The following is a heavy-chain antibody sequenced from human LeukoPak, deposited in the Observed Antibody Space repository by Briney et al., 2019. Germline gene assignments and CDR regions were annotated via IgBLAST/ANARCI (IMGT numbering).Heavy chain of an antibody. D-gene: IGHD3-10*01. CDR1: GGSISSYY. Sequence: SETLSLTCTVSGGSISSYYWSWIRQPPGKGLEWIGYIYYSGSTNYNPSLKSRVTISVDTSKNQFSLKLSSVTAADTAVYYCASTSKYIGSGRDDSFDIWGQGTMVTVSS. J-gene: IGHJ3*02. CDR2: IYYSGST. V-gene: IGHV4-59*01. CDR3: ASTSKYIGSGRDDSFDI.